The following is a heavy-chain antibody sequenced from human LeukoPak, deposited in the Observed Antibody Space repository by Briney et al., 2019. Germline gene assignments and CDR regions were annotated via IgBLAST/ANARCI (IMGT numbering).Heavy chain of an antibody. Sequence: GGSLRLSCAASGFTFSSYVMHWVRQAPGKGLEWVAVISYDGSSKYYADSVKGRFTISRDNSKNTLYLQMNSLRAEDTAVYYWFPSNWFDPWGQGTLVTVSS. J-gene: IGHJ5*02. V-gene: IGHV3-30*04. CDR3: FPSNWFDP. CDR1: GFTFSSYV. CDR2: ISYDGSSK.